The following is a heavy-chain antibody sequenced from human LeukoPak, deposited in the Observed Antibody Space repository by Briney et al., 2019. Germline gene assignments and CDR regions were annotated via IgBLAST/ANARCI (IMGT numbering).Heavy chain of an antibody. J-gene: IGHJ6*02. D-gene: IGHD6-6*01. CDR3: AREVAAPYYYGMDV. Sequence: SETLSLTCGVSGGSISSSNWWSWVRQPPGKGLEWIGEIYHSGSTNYNPSLKSRVTISVDKSKNQFSLKLSSVTAADTAVYYCAREVAAPYYYGMDVWGQGTTVTVSS. V-gene: IGHV4-4*02. CDR1: GGSISSSNW. CDR2: IYHSGST.